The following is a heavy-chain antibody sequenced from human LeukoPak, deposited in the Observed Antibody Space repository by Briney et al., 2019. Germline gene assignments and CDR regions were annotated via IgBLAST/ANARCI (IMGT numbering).Heavy chain of an antibody. Sequence: GESLKISCKASGYTFTSYGISWVRQAPGQGLEWMGWISAYNGNTNYAQKLQGRVTMTTDTSTSTAYMELRSLRSDDTAVYYCARDYSSSWYDYWGQGTLVTVSS. J-gene: IGHJ4*02. CDR1: GYTFTSYG. CDR3: ARDYSSSWYDY. V-gene: IGHV1-18*01. CDR2: ISAYNGNT. D-gene: IGHD6-13*01.